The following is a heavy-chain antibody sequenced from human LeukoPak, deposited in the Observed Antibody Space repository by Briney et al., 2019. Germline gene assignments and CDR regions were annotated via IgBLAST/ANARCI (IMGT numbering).Heavy chain of an antibody. Sequence: ASVKVSCKASGYTFTGYYMHWVRQAPGQGLEWMGWINPNSGGTNYAQKFQGWVTMTRDTSISTAYMELSRLRSDDTAVYYCARSDYYYDSSGYYYYYGMDVWGQGTTVTVSS. D-gene: IGHD3-22*01. V-gene: IGHV1-2*04. CDR1: GYTFTGYY. CDR3: ARSDYYYDSSGYYYYYGMDV. J-gene: IGHJ6*02. CDR2: INPNSGGT.